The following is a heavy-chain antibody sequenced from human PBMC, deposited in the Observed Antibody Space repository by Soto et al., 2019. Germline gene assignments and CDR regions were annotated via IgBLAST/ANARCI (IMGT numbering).Heavy chain of an antibody. Sequence: GESLKISCKGSGYSFTSYWIGWVRQMPGKGLEWMGIIYPGDSDTRYSPSFQGQVTISADKSISTAYLQWSSLKASDTAMYYCARGGGGYCSGGSCYSDYYYGMDVWGQGTTVTVSS. CDR2: IYPGDSDT. CDR1: GYSFTSYW. V-gene: IGHV5-51*01. CDR3: ARGGGGYCSGGSCYSDYYYGMDV. D-gene: IGHD2-15*01. J-gene: IGHJ6*02.